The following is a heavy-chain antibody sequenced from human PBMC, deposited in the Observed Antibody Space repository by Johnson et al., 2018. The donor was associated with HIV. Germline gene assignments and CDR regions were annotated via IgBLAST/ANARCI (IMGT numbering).Heavy chain of an antibody. CDR3: ARPLQFLEWSDAFDM. J-gene: IGHJ3*02. CDR2: INWNGGST. V-gene: IGHV3-20*04. CDR1: GFSFDDYG. D-gene: IGHD3-3*01. Sequence: VHLVESGGSVVRPGGSLRLSCEASGFSFDDYGMAWVRQFPGKGLEWLSGINWNGGSTSYSDSVKGRFTISRDNAKNTLYLQMSSLRAEDTAVYYCARPLQFLEWSDAFDMWGQGTMVTVSS.